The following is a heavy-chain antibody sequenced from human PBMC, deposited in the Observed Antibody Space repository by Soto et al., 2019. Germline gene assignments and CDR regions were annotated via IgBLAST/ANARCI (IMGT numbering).Heavy chain of an antibody. Sequence: QVQLVQSGAEVKKPGSSVKVSCKASGGTFSSYTISWVRQAPGQGLEWMGRIIPILGIANYAQKFQGRVTITRDTSRDTAYMELRNLRSEDTAVYYCARGWGRWPHEKPGDYWGQGTLVTVS. D-gene: IGHD3-16*01. CDR2: IIPILGIA. CDR1: GGTFSSYT. V-gene: IGHV1-69*02. J-gene: IGHJ4*02. CDR3: ARGWGRWPHEKPGDY.